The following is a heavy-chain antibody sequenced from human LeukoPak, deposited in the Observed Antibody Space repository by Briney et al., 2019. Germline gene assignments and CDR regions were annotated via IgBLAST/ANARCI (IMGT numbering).Heavy chain of an antibody. CDR3: AKDSADDFWSGYPYHDAFDI. CDR2: ISYDGSNK. CDR1: GFTFSSYA. V-gene: IGHV3-30-3*01. J-gene: IGHJ3*02. Sequence: GGSLRLSCAASGFTFSSYAMHWVRQAPGKGLEWVAVISYDGSNKYYAASVKGRFTISRDNSKNTLYLQMNSLRAEDTAVYYCAKDSADDFWSGYPYHDAFDIWGQGTMVTVSS. D-gene: IGHD3-3*01.